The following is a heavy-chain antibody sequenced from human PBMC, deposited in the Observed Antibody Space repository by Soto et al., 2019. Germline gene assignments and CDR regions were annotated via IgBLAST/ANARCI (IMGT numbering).Heavy chain of an antibody. J-gene: IGHJ4*02. V-gene: IGHV4-59*02. Sequence: SETLSLTCNVSGDSVSSGYWSWIRQPPGRGLEWIGYIYHSESTYYNPSLKSRVTISVDRSKNQFSLKLSSVTAADTAVYYCARSQTTVTSYDYWGQGTLVTVSS. CDR2: IYHSEST. CDR3: ARSQTTVTSYDY. D-gene: IGHD4-17*01. CDR1: GDSVSSGY.